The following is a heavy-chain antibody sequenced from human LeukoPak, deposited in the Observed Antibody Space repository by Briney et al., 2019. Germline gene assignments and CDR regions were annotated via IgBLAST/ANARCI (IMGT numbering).Heavy chain of an antibody. Sequence: ASVKVSCKASGYTFTSYGISWVRQAPGQGLEWMGWINPNSGGTNYAQKFQGRVTMTRDTSISTAYMELSSLRSDDTAVYYCARDQEGIAVPGTKGRAFDPWGQGTLVTVSS. V-gene: IGHV1-2*02. CDR2: INPNSGGT. CDR3: ARDQEGIAVPGTKGRAFDP. CDR1: GYTFTSYG. J-gene: IGHJ5*02. D-gene: IGHD6-19*01.